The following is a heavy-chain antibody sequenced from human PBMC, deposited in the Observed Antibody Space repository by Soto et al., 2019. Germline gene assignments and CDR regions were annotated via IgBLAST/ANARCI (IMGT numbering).Heavy chain of an antibody. CDR1: GFTFSSYG. CDR3: AEDSERGYSSSPFDY. V-gene: IGHV3-30*18. J-gene: IGHJ4*02. Sequence: QVQLVESGGGVVQPGRSLRLSCAASGFTFSSYGMHWVRQAPGKGLEWVAVISYDGSNKYYADSVKGRFTISRENSKNTLYLQMNSLRAADTAVYYCAEDSERGYSSSPFDYWGQGTLVTVSS. CDR2: ISYDGSNK. D-gene: IGHD6-6*01.